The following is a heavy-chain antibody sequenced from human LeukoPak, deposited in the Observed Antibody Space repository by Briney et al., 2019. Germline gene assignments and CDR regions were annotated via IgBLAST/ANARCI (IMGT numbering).Heavy chain of an antibody. CDR1: GFTFDDYA. V-gene: IGHV3-9*01. CDR2: ISWNSGSI. CDR3: ANRLSSS. Sequence: GGSLRLSCAASGFTFDDYAVHWVRQAPGKGLEWVSGISWNSGSIGYADSVKGRFTISRDNAKNSLYLQMNSLRAEDTALYYCANRLSSSWGQGTLVTVSS. J-gene: IGHJ4*02. D-gene: IGHD2-21*02.